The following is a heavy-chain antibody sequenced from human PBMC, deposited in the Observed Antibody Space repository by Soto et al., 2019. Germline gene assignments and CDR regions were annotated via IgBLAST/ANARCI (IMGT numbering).Heavy chain of an antibody. CDR2: INPSGGST. Sequence: GASVKVSCKASGYTCTSYYMHWVLQAPGQGLEWMGIINPSGGSTSYAQKFQGRVTMTRDTSTSTVYMELSSLRSEDTAVYYCARGGTIFGVVIEYYYYYGMDVWGQGTTVTVSS. J-gene: IGHJ6*02. V-gene: IGHV1-46*01. CDR3: ARGGTIFGVVIEYYYYYGMDV. CDR1: GYTCTSYY. D-gene: IGHD3-3*01.